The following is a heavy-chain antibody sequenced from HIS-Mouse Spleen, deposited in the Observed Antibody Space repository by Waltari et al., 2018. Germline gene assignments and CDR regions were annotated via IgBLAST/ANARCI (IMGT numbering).Heavy chain of an antibody. CDR2: INPNRGGT. CDR1: GYTFTGYY. J-gene: IGHJ3*02. Sequence: QVQLVQSGAEVKKPGASVKVSCKASGYTFTGYYMHWVRQAPGQGLEWMGWINPNRGGTNYAQKFQGRVTMTRDTSISTAYMELSRLRSDDTAVYYCARGTGDGAFDIWGQGTMVTVSS. CDR3: ARGTGDGAFDI. V-gene: IGHV1-2*02. D-gene: IGHD7-27*01.